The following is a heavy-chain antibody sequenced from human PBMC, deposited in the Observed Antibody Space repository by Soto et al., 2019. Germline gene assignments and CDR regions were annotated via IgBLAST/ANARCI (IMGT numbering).Heavy chain of an antibody. V-gene: IGHV4-34*01. J-gene: IGHJ5*02. CDR2: INHRGST. D-gene: IGHD2-2*01. CDR3: ARDGFCTSTTCRVGNWFDP. CDR1: GGSFSGYY. Sequence: SETLSLTXVVYGGSFSGYYWSWIRQSPGKGLEWIGGINHRGSTNYNPSLESRVTISVDTSKNQFSLKLPSVTAADTAMYYCARDGFCTSTTCRVGNWFDPWGQGTLVTVSS.